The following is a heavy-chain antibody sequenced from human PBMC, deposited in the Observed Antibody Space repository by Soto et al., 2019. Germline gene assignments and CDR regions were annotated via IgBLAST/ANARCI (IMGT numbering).Heavy chain of an antibody. V-gene: IGHV1-18*01. Sequence: QIQLVQSGPEVKKPGASVKVSCKTAGYIFTNYGVSWVRQAPGQGLEWMGWISGYNGNTNYAQNFQDRVTMTTDTSTSKVYMELRSLKSDDTAVYYCARGGGGFEDYWGQGTLVGVSS. CDR1: GYIFTNYG. D-gene: IGHD3-16*01. CDR2: ISGYNGNT. J-gene: IGHJ4*02. CDR3: ARGGGGFEDY.